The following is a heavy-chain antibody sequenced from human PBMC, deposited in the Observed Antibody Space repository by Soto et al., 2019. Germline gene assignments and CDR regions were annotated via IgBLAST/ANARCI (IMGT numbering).Heavy chain of an antibody. CDR2: IYSGGST. CDR3: ARDRRNYYDSSGYFDY. V-gene: IGHV3-53*01. CDR1: GFTVSSNY. Sequence: GGSLRLSCAASGFTVSSNYMSWVRQAPGKGLEWVSVIYSGGSTYYADSVKGRFTISRDNSKNTLYLQMNSLRAEDTAVYYCARDRRNYYDSSGYFDYWGQGTLVTV. D-gene: IGHD3-22*01. J-gene: IGHJ4*02.